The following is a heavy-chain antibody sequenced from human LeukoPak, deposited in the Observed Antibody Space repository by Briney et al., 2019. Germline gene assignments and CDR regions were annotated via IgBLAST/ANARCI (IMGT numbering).Heavy chain of an antibody. CDR1: GGSISSGGYS. V-gene: IGHV4-30-2*01. CDR3: ASHFGYSYRRSQNDAFDI. Sequence: SETLSLTCAVSGGSISSGGYSWSWIRQPPGKGLEWIGYIYHSGSTYYNPSLKSRVTISVDTSKNQFSLKLSSVTAADTAVYYCASHFGYSYRRSQNDAFDIWGQGTMVTVSS. D-gene: IGHD5-18*01. CDR2: IYHSGST. J-gene: IGHJ3*02.